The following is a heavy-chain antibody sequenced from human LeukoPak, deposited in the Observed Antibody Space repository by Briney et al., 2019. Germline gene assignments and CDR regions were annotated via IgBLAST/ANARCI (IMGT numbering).Heavy chain of an antibody. D-gene: IGHD1-26*01. J-gene: IGHJ4*02. Sequence: SETLSLTCTVSGASVGSAGYYWSWIRQPPGGGLEWIGYIYYISNTNYNPSLKRRVTMSVDPSKNQFSLKLNSVTAADTAVYYCARTQSQSGSYRYYFGYWGQRTLVTVSS. CDR2: IYYISNT. V-gene: IGHV4-61*08. CDR3: ARTQSQSGSYRYYFGY. CDR1: GASVGSAGYY.